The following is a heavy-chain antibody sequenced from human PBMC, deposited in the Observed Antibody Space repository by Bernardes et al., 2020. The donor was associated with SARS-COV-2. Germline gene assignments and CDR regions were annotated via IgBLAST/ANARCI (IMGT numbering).Heavy chain of an antibody. V-gene: IGHV3-13*01. CDR1: GFTFSSYD. CDR2: IGTAGDT. Sequence: VGSLRLSCAASGFTFSSYDMHWVRQATGKGLEWVSAIGTAGDTYYPGSVKGRFTISRENAKNSLYLQMNSLRAGDTAVYYCARAYGDYNFDYWGQGTLVTVSS. J-gene: IGHJ4*02. CDR3: ARAYGDYNFDY. D-gene: IGHD4-17*01.